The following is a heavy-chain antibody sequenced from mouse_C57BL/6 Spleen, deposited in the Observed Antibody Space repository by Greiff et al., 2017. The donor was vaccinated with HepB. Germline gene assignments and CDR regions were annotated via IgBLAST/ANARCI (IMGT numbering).Heavy chain of an antibody. CDR3: TREGNYSNFFAY. V-gene: IGHV5-9-1*02. D-gene: IGHD2-5*01. CDR1: GFTFSSYA. CDR2: ISSGGDYI. J-gene: IGHJ3*01. Sequence: EVMLVESGEGLVKPGGSLKLSCAASGFTFSSYAMSWVRQTPEKRLEWVAYISSGGDYIYYADTVKGRFTISRDNARNTLYLQMSSLKSEDTAMYYCTREGNYSNFFAYWGQGTLVTVSA.